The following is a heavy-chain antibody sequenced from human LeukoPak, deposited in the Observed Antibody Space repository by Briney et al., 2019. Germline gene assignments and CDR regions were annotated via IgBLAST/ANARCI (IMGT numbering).Heavy chain of an antibody. CDR3: ARGNYVDWFDP. D-gene: IGHD1-7*01. Sequence: SETLSLTCTVSGGSFSNHYWSWIRQPPGKGLDWIGYIYHTGSTNYNPSLKIRVTISVDTSKNQFSLKLSSLTAADTAVYYCARGNYVDWFDPWGQGTQVTVSS. V-gene: IGHV4-59*11. J-gene: IGHJ5*02. CDR1: GGSFSNHY. CDR2: IYHTGST.